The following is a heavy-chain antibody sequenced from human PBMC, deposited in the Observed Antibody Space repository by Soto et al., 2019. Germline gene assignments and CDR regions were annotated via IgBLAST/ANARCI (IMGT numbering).Heavy chain of an antibody. CDR3: AREVTMTTVTSSFDY. CDR1: GYTFTSYG. CDR2: ISAYNGNT. J-gene: IGHJ4*02. D-gene: IGHD4-17*01. V-gene: IGHV1-18*01. Sequence: ASVKVSCKASGYTFTSYGISWVRQAPGQGLEWMGWISAYNGNTNYAQKLQGRVTMTTDTSTSTAYMELRSLRSDDTAVYYCAREVTMTTVTSSFDYWGQGTLVTVSS.